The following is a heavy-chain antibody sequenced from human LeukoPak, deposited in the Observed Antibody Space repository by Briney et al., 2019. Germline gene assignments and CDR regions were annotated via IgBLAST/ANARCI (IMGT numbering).Heavy chain of an antibody. D-gene: IGHD3-10*02. Sequence: PGESLRLSCAASGFTFSTYNTNWVRQAPGKGLEWLSSITSSSYIYYADSVKGRFTISRDNAKNSLYLQMNSLRAEDTAVYYCARSQKSRFGELLRPFDYWGQGTLVTVSS. CDR1: GFTFSTYN. V-gene: IGHV3-21*01. CDR2: ITSSSYI. J-gene: IGHJ4*02. CDR3: ARSQKSRFGELLRPFDY.